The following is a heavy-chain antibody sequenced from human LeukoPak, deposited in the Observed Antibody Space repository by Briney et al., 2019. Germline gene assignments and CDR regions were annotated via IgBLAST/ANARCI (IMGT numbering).Heavy chain of an antibody. V-gene: IGHV4-61*02. CDR2: IYTSGRN. CDR1: GGSISSGSYY. D-gene: IGHD3-10*01. Sequence: PSETLSLTCTVSGGSISSGSYYWSWIRQPAGKGLEWIGRIYTSGRNIYNPSLKSRVTISVDTSKNQFSLKLNSVTAADTAMYYCARGGYYGSGNDFRFDPWGQGTLVTVSS. CDR3: ARGGYYGSGNDFRFDP. J-gene: IGHJ5*02.